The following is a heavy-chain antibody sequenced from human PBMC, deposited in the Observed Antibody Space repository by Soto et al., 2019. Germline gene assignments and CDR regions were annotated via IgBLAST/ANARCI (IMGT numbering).Heavy chain of an antibody. V-gene: IGHV4-61*01. Sequence: SETLSLTCAVYGGFVSSGSYYWSWIRQPPGKGLEWIGEMSHSGGTHFNPSLKSRVTISVDTSKNQFPLKMSSVTAADTALYYCARVERGTATTVVDAFDIWGPGTMVTVSS. D-gene: IGHD1-1*01. CDR3: ARVERGTATTVVDAFDI. CDR2: MSHSGGT. J-gene: IGHJ3*02. CDR1: GGFVSSGSYY.